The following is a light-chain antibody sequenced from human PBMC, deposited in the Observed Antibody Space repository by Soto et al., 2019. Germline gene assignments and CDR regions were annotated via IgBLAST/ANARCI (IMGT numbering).Light chain of an antibody. Sequence: SPATLSVAPGGRVTLSCRASQSVSSNLAWYHQKPGQAPRLLMYDASTRATGIPVRFSGSGSGTEFTLTISGLQSEDFAVYYCQQYNKWPLITFGQGTRLEIK. CDR3: QQYNKWPLIT. CDR2: DAS. V-gene: IGKV3-15*01. J-gene: IGKJ5*01. CDR1: QSVSSN.